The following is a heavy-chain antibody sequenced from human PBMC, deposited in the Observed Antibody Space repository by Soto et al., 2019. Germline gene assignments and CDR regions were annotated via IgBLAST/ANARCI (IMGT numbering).Heavy chain of an antibody. J-gene: IGHJ6*02. D-gene: IGHD2-2*01. Sequence: EVQLVQSGAEVKKPGESLRISCKGSGYSFTSYWISWVRQMPGKGLEWMGRIDPSDSYTNYSPSFQGHVTISADKSISTADLQWSSLKASDTAMYYCARQARYCSSTSCSSTYYYYGMDVWGQGTTVTVSS. CDR1: GYSFTSYW. CDR2: IDPSDSYT. CDR3: ARQARYCSSTSCSSTYYYYGMDV. V-gene: IGHV5-10-1*03.